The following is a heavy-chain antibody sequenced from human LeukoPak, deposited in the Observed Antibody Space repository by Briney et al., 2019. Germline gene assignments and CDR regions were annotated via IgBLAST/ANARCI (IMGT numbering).Heavy chain of an antibody. V-gene: IGHV3-30-3*01. J-gene: IGHJ4*02. CDR2: ISYDGSNK. CDR1: GFTFSSYA. D-gene: IGHD3-22*01. Sequence: GGSLRLSCAASGFTFSSYAMHWVRQAPGKGLEWVAVISYDGSNKYYMDSVKGRLTISRDNSKNTLYLQMNSLRAEDTAVYYCAKDPSMIGYCWGQGTLVTVSS. CDR3: AKDPSMIGYC.